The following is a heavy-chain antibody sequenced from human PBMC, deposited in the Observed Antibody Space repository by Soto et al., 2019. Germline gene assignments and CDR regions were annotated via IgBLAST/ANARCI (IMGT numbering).Heavy chain of an antibody. CDR1: GFSLSTVGMH. Sequence: SGPTLVNPTQTLTLTCTFSGFSLSTVGMHVSWIRQPPGKALEWLARIDWDDDKWYSPSLKTRLTISKDTSKNRVVLTMTNMDPVDTATYYCAPMTTTHSFAFWGQGTLVTVSS. CDR3: APMTTTHSFAF. D-gene: IGHD4-4*01. J-gene: IGHJ5*01. CDR2: IDWDDDK. V-gene: IGHV2-70*04.